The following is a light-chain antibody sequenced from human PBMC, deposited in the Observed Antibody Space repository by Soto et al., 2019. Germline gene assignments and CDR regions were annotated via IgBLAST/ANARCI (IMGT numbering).Light chain of an antibody. J-gene: IGLJ2*01. CDR2: EVT. CDR3: CSYAGDLAL. V-gene: IGLV2-23*02. Sequence: QSALTQPASVSGSPGQSITISCTGTSGDIGSYNRVSWYQQHPGKAPKLIIYEVTDRPSGVSNRFSGSKSGNTASLTISGLQAEDEADYYCCSYAGDLALFGGGTKSPS. CDR1: SGDIGSYNR.